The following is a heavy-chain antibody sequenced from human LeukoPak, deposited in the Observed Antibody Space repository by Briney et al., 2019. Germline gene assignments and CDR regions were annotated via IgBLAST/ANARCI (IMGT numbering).Heavy chain of an antibody. D-gene: IGHD3-22*01. V-gene: IGHV3-7*01. Sequence: GGSLRLSCAASGFTFSSYWMGWVRQAPGKGLEWVANIKQDGSEKYYVDSVKGRFTISRDNAKNSLYLQMNSLRAEDTAVYYCARDLYRIVVVPHYFDYWGQGTLVTVSS. CDR3: ARDLYRIVVVPHYFDY. CDR2: IKQDGSEK. J-gene: IGHJ4*02. CDR1: GFTFSSYW.